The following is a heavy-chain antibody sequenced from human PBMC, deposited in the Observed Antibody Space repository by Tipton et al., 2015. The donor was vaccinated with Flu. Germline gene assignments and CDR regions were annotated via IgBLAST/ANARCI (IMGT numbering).Heavy chain of an antibody. Sequence: PSLTCNVSGGSLSGYYWSWIRQPAGKGLEWIGRIYTSGNTNYSPSLKSRVTMSVDTSKNQFSLKLSSMTAADTAVYYCARGQGNSGWRYFDYWGQGTLVTVSS. CDR3: ARGQGNSGWRYFDY. CDR1: GGSLSGYY. J-gene: IGHJ4*02. CDR2: IYTSGNT. V-gene: IGHV4-4*07. D-gene: IGHD6-19*01.